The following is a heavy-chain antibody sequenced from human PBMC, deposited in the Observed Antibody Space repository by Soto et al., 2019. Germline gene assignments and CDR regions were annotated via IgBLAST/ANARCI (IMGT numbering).Heavy chain of an antibody. J-gene: IGHJ1*01. V-gene: IGHV3-9*01. Sequence: EVQLVESGGNLVQPGRSLRLSCAASGFIFDDYAMHWVRQAPGKGLEWVSGISWNSGSRGYVDSVKGRFTISRDNAKNSLYLQMNSLTPEDTALYYCAKDMGGSVHAFQHWGQGTLVIVSS. CDR3: AKDMGGSVHAFQH. CDR2: ISWNSGSR. D-gene: IGHD1-26*01. CDR1: GFIFDDYA.